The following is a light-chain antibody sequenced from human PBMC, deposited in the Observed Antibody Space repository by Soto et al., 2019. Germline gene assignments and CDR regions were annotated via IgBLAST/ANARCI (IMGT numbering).Light chain of an antibody. J-gene: IGLJ2*01. CDR2: SNN. CDR1: SSNIGGNT. Sequence: QAVVTQPPSVSGTPGQRVTISCSGSSSNIGGNTVNWYQQLPGTAPKLLIYSNNQRPSGVPDRFSGSKSGTSASLAISGLQSEDEADYYCAAWDDSLNGYVVFGGGTKVTVL. V-gene: IGLV1-44*01. CDR3: AAWDDSLNGYVV.